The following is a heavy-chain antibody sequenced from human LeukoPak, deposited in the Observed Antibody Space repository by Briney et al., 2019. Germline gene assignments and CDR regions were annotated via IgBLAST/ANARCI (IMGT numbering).Heavy chain of an antibody. J-gene: IGHJ6*04. Sequence: GRSLRLSCAASGFTFSSYGMHWVRQAPGKGLEWVAVIWYDGSNKYYADSVKGRFTISRDNSKNTLYLQMNSLRAEDTAVYYCARDSSHHLDWLLPYYGMDVWGKGTTVTVSS. D-gene: IGHD3-9*01. CDR1: GFTFSSYG. V-gene: IGHV3-33*01. CDR2: IWYDGSNK. CDR3: ARDSSHHLDWLLPYYGMDV.